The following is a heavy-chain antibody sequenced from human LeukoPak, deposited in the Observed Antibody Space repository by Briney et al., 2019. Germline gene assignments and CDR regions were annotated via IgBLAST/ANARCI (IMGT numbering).Heavy chain of an antibody. Sequence: ASVKVSCKASGYTFTNYGISWVRQAPGQGLEWMGWISAHNGNTIYAPKFQGRVTMTTDTSTSTAFMDLRSLRSDDTAMYYCARGRLVRFLEWLFHFDYWGQGTLVTVSS. D-gene: IGHD3-3*01. CDR2: ISAHNGNT. V-gene: IGHV1-18*01. J-gene: IGHJ4*02. CDR3: ARGRLVRFLEWLFHFDY. CDR1: GYTFTNYG.